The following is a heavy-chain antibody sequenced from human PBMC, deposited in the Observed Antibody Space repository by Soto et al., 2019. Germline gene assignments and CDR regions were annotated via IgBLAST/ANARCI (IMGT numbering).Heavy chain of an antibody. CDR3: ARLPASGNPIGGALDM. V-gene: IGHV5-51*01. Sequence: PGESLKISCEAADYTFSNYWSARFRQMHGKGLQSKAIMYRGQCDARYSPSSKGHVTILADNYISPAHLQLTNPKRSDTASYYCARLPASGNPIGGALDMWGQGTVVTVSS. D-gene: IGHD2-15*01. CDR2: MYRGQCDA. CDR1: DYTFSNYW. J-gene: IGHJ3*02.